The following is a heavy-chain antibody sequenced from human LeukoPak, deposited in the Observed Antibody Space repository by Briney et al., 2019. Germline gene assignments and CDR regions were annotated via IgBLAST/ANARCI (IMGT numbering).Heavy chain of an antibody. D-gene: IGHD3-3*01. CDR1: GYTLTNYY. CDR2: SNPNGGST. J-gene: IGHJ3*02. V-gene: IGHV1-46*01. Sequence: ASVKVSCKASGYTLTNYYIHWVRQAPGQRLEWMGISNPNGGSTSYAQQFQGRVTMTRDTSTSTVYMELTSLRSEDTALYYCARMTRSGPAFDIWGQRTKVNGSS. CDR3: ARMTRSGPAFDI.